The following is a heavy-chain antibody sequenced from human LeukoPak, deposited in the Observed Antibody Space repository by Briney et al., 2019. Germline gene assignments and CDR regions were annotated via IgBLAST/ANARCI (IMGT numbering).Heavy chain of an antibody. CDR3: ARGGQGGYDYIWGSYRLSEFDY. CDR2: IYYNGNT. J-gene: IGHJ4*02. V-gene: IGHV4-39*02. Sequence: PSETLSLTCSVSGGSISSSSYYWGWIRQPPGKGLEWIGIIYYNGNTYYNPSLKSRVTISVDTSKNRFSLKLSSVTAADTPVYYWARGGQGGYDYIWGSYRLSEFDYWGQGTLVTVSS. CDR1: GGSISSSSYY. D-gene: IGHD3-16*02.